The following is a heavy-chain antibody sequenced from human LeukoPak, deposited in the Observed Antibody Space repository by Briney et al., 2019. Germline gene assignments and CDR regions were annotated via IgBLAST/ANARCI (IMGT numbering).Heavy chain of an antibody. Sequence: GGSLRLSCAASGFTFSSYGMSWVRQAPGKGLEWVSAISGSGGSTYYADSVKGRFTISRDDSKNTLYLQMNSLRAEDTAVYYCARLKAVAGMNLPPDYWGQGTLVTVSS. CDR2: ISGSGGST. V-gene: IGHV3-23*01. CDR1: GFTFSSYG. CDR3: ARLKAVAGMNLPPDY. D-gene: IGHD6-19*01. J-gene: IGHJ4*02.